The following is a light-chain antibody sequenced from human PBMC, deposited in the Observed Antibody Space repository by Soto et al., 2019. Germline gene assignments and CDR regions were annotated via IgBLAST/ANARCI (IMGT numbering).Light chain of an antibody. V-gene: IGLV2-14*03. CDR1: SSDVWGSNF. Sequence: QSALTQPASVSYSPGQSITISCTATSSDVWGSNFVSWYQQHPGKPPKLIIYDVANRPSGVSNRSSGYKSGSTASLIISRLQTEDEADYYCVSYTSSTTYVFGTGTKVTV. J-gene: IGLJ1*01. CDR2: DVA. CDR3: VSYTSSTTYV.